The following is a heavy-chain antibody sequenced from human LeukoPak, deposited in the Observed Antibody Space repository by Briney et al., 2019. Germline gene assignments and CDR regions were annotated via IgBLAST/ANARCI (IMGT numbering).Heavy chain of an antibody. J-gene: IGHJ5*02. CDR1: GGSISSSSYY. V-gene: IGHV4-39*07. D-gene: IGHD1-1*01. CDR2: IYYSGST. CDR3: ARTGTRSNWFDP. Sequence: SETLSLTCTVSGGSISSSSYYWGWLRQPPGKGLEWIGSIYYSGSTNYNPSLKSRVTISVDTSKNQFSLKLSSVTAADTAVYYCARTGTRSNWFDPWGQGTLVTVSS.